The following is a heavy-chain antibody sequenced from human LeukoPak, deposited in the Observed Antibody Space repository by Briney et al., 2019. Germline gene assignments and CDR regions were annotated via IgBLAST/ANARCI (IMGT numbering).Heavy chain of an antibody. CDR3: AREANPGYSYGPNWFDP. D-gene: IGHD5-18*01. CDR2: IYYSGST. J-gene: IGHJ5*02. V-gene: IGHV4-39*07. CDR1: GGSISSSSYY. Sequence: SETLSLTCTVSGGSISSSSYYWGWIRQPPGTGLEWIGSIYYSGSTYYNPSLKSRVTISVDTSKNQFSLKLSSVTAADTAVYYCAREANPGYSYGPNWFDPWGQGTLVTVSS.